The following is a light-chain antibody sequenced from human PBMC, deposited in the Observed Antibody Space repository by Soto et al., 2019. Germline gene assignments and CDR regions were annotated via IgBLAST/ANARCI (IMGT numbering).Light chain of an antibody. CDR1: SSDVGAYNS. CDR2: SVT. CDR3: SSSTSSSTYL. V-gene: IGLV2-14*03. Sequence: QSALTQPASVSGSPEQSITISCTGTSSDVGAYNSVSWYQQHPDEAPKLIIYSVTYRSSGLSDRFSASKSGNTASLTISGLHTEDEADYYCSSSTSSSTYLFGTGTKVTVL. J-gene: IGLJ1*01.